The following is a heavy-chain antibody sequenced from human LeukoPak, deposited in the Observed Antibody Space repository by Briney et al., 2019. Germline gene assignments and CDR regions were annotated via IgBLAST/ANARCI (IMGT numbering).Heavy chain of an antibody. CDR2: INHSGST. V-gene: IGHV4-34*01. J-gene: IGHJ6*02. Sequence: SETLSLTCAVYGGSFSGYYWSWIRQPPGKGLEWIGEINHSGSTNYNPSLKSRVTISVDTSKNQFSLKLSSVTAADTAVYYCAKDALVATIPGYYYYGMDVWGQGTTVTVSS. CDR3: AKDALVATIPGYYYYGMDV. CDR1: GGSFSGYY. D-gene: IGHD5-12*01.